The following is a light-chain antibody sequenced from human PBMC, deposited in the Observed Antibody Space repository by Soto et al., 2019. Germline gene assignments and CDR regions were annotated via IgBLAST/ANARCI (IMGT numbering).Light chain of an antibody. V-gene: IGKV3-15*01. J-gene: IGKJ2*01. CDR3: QQYNNWPPYT. Sequence: EIVMTQSPATLSVSPGERGTLSCRASQSVNSNLAWYQQKPGQAPSLLIYGASTRATGVPARFSGSGSGTEFTLTISSRQSEDFAVYYCQQYNNWPPYTFGQGTKLEIK. CDR1: QSVNSN. CDR2: GAS.